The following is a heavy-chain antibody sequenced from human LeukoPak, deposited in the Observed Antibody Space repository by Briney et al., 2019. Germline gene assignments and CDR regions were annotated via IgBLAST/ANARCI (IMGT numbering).Heavy chain of an antibody. D-gene: IGHD2-21*01. Sequence: GGSLRLSCAASGFTFSSYSMNWVRQAPGKGLEWVSSISSSSSYIYYADSVKGRFTISRDNAKNSLYLQMNSLRAEDTAVYYCARGLFGGPKSTTFDYWGQGTLVTVSS. V-gene: IGHV3-21*01. CDR3: ARGLFGGPKSTTFDY. CDR1: GFTFSSYS. J-gene: IGHJ4*02. CDR2: ISSSSSYI.